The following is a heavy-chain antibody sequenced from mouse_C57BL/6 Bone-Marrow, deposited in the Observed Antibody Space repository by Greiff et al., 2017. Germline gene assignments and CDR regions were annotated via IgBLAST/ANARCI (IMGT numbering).Heavy chain of an antibody. CDR1: GYTFTSYW. V-gene: IGHV1-61*01. CDR2: IYPSDSET. Sequence: QVQLQQPGAELGRPGSSVKLSCKASGYTFTSYWMDWVKQRPGQGLEWIGNIYPSDSETHYNQKFKDKATLTVDKSSSTAYMQLSSLTSEDSAVYYCAVWLQRLFAYWAQGTLATVS. J-gene: IGHJ3*01. D-gene: IGHD2-2*01. CDR3: AVWLQRLFAY.